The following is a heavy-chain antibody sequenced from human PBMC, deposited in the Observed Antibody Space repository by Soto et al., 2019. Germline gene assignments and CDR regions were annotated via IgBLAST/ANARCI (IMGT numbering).Heavy chain of an antibody. CDR3: ARGGCGGDCYDY. Sequence: PSETLSLTCTVSGGSGSSGSYYWSWIRQPPGKGLEWIGYIYYSGSTNYNPSLKSRVTISVDTSKNQFSLKLSSVTAADTAVYYCARGGCGGDCYDYWGQGTLVTVSS. D-gene: IGHD2-21*01. V-gene: IGHV4-61*01. J-gene: IGHJ4*02. CDR2: IYYSGST. CDR1: GGSGSSGSYY.